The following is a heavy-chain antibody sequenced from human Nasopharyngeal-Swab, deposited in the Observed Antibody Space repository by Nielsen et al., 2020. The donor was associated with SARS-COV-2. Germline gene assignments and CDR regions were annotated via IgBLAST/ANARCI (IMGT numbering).Heavy chain of an antibody. V-gene: IGHV4-39*01. CDR3: ARQWYCSGGSCYPPGAFVI. J-gene: IGHJ3*02. CDR1: GGSISSSSYY. Sequence: SETLSLTCTVSGGSISSSSYYWGWIRQPPGKWLEWIGSIYYSGSTYYNPSLKSRVTVSVDTSKNQFSLKLNSVTAADTAMYYCARQWYCSGGSCYPPGAFVIWGQGTMVTVSS. CDR2: IYYSGST. D-gene: IGHD2-15*01.